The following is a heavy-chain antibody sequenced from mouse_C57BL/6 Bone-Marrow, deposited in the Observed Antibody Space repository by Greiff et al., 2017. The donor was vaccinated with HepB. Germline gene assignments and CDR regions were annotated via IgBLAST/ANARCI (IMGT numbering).Heavy chain of an antibody. CDR3: TPFYYGFAY. J-gene: IGHJ3*01. D-gene: IGHD2-1*01. V-gene: IGHV14-4*01. CDR1: GFNIKDDY. Sequence: EVQLQQSGAELVRPGASVKLSCTASGFNIKDDYMHWVKQRPEQGLEWIGWIDPENGDTEYASKFQGKATITADTSSNTSYLQLSSLTSEDTVVYYCTPFYYGFAYWGQGTLVTVSA. CDR2: IDPENGDT.